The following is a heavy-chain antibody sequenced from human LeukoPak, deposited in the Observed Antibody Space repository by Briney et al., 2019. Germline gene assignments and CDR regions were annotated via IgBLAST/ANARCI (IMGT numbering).Heavy chain of an antibody. CDR1: GGTFSSYA. Sequence: SVKVSCKASGGTFSSYAISWVRQAPGQGLEWMGGIIPIFGTANYAQKFQGRVTITTDESTSTAYMELSSLRSDDTAVYYCARDENWGSSSDYWGQGTLVTVSS. CDR3: ARDENWGSSSDY. J-gene: IGHJ4*02. V-gene: IGHV1-69*05. CDR2: IIPIFGTA. D-gene: IGHD7-27*01.